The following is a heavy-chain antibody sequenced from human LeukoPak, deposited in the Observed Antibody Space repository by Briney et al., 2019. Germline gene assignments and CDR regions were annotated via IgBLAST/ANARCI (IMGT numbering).Heavy chain of an antibody. Sequence: GSLRLSCAASGFTFRSYSMNWVRQAPGKGLEWIGSIYYSGSTYYNPSLKSRVTISVDTSKNQFSLKLSSVTAADTAVYYCARGVYGGNPLDYFDYWGQGTLVTVSS. CDR2: IYYSGST. V-gene: IGHV4-39*07. D-gene: IGHD4-23*01. CDR1: GFTFRSYS. CDR3: ARGVYGGNPLDYFDY. J-gene: IGHJ4*02.